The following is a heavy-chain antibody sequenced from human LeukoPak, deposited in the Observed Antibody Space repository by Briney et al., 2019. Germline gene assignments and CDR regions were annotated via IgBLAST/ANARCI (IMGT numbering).Heavy chain of an antibody. CDR3: ARASQGIAAAGLFDY. V-gene: IGHV3-30-3*01. Sequence: GRSLRLSCAASGFTFSSYAMHWVRQAPGKGLEWVAVISYDGSNKYYADSVKGRFTISRDNSKNTLYLQMNSLGAEDTAVYYCARASQGIAAAGLFDYWGQGTLVTVSS. CDR1: GFTFSSYA. J-gene: IGHJ4*02. CDR2: ISYDGSNK. D-gene: IGHD6-13*01.